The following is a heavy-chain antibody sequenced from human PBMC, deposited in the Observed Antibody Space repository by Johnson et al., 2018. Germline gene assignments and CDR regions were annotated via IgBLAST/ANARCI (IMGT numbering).Heavy chain of an antibody. Sequence: EVQLVESGGGLVQPGGSLRLSCAASGFTFSSYWMSWVRQAPGKGLEWVANIKEDGSEKYYVDSVKGRFTISRDNAKNSLYLQMNSLRAEDTAVYYCARERLVATFYYYYGMDVWGQGTTVTVSS. J-gene: IGHJ6*02. D-gene: IGHD2-2*01. CDR1: GFTFSSYW. V-gene: IGHV3-7*01. CDR2: IKEDGSEK. CDR3: ARERLVATFYYYYGMDV.